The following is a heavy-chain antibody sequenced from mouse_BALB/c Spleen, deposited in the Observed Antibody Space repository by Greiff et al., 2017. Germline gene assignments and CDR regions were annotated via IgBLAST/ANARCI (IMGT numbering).Heavy chain of an antibody. CDR1: GYSITSGYY. CDR2: ISYDGSN. V-gene: IGHV3-6*02. Sequence: EVQLQESGPGLVKPSQSLSLTCSVTGYSITSGYYWNWIRQFPGNKLEWMGYISYDGSNNYNPSLKNRISITRDTSKNQFFLKLNSVTTEDTATYYRARGYRYDYWGQGTTLTVSS. CDR3: ARGYRYDY. D-gene: IGHD2-14*01. J-gene: IGHJ2*01.